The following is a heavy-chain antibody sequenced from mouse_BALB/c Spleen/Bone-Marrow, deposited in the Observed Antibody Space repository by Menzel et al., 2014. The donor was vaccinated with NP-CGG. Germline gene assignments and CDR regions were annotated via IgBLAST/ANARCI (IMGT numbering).Heavy chain of an antibody. J-gene: IGHJ4*01. Sequence: VMLVESGPGLVAPSQSLSITCTISGFSLTNYGVHWVRQPPGKGLEWLVVIWSDGSTTYNSALKSRLSISKDNSKSQVFLKTNSLQTDDTAMYYCARHRYYAMDYWGQGTSVTVSS. CDR3: ARHRYYAMDY. CDR2: IWSDGST. V-gene: IGHV2-6-1*01. CDR1: GFSLTNYG.